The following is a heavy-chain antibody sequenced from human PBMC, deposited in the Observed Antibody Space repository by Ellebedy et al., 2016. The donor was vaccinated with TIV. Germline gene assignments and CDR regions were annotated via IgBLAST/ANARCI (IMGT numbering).Heavy chain of an antibody. D-gene: IGHD1-1*01. J-gene: IGHJ4*02. CDR2: IYPSDSDT. Sequence: GESLKISCKASGYTFTNYWIGWVRQMPGKGLEWMGIIYPSDSDTRYSPSFQGQVTISADKSITPAYLQWNSLKASDTAMFYGARPSDWNDGYFHYWGQGTLVTVSS. CDR3: ARPSDWNDGYFHY. CDR1: GYTFTNYW. V-gene: IGHV5-51*01.